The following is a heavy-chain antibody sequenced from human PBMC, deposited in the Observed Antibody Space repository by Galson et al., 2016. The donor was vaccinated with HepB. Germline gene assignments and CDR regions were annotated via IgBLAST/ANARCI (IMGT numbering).Heavy chain of an antibody. CDR2: IWHDGSNK. V-gene: IGHV3-33*01. D-gene: IGHD6-13*01. CDR3: AREMHVAAAAAFDF. CDR1: EFTFSTYG. J-gene: IGHJ4*02. Sequence: SLRLSCAASEFTFSTYGMHWVRQAPGTGLEWVALIWHDGSNKYYADSVKGRFTISRDNPKNTLYLQMNSLKVEDTAVYYRAREMHVAAAAAFDFWGRGTLVTVSS.